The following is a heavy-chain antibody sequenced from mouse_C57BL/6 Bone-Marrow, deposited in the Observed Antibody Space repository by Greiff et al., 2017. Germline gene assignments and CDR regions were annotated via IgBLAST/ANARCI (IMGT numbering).Heavy chain of an antibody. J-gene: IGHJ2*01. CDR3: ASGDDYPVDY. Sequence: QVQLKQPGAELVRPGASVKLSCKASGYTFTSYGIRWVKQRPGQGLEWIGRIHPRGGNTNYNEKFKGKATLTADKSSSTAYMELRSLTSEDSAVXFGASGDDYPVDYWGQGTTLTVSS. CDR1: GYTFTSYG. CDR2: IHPRGGNT. D-gene: IGHD2-4*01. V-gene: IGHV1-81*01.